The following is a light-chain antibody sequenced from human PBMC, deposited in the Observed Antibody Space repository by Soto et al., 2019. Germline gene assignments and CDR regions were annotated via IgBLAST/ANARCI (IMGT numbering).Light chain of an antibody. CDR3: QQYGSSRWT. Sequence: EIVLTQSPDTLSLFPGERATLSCRASQSVSSTYLAWYQQKPGKAPRPLISAASSRATGNPDRFSGSGSGTDFTLTISRLEPEDFAVYYCQQYGSSRWTFGQGTKVDIK. CDR1: QSVSSTY. J-gene: IGKJ1*01. V-gene: IGKV3-20*01. CDR2: AAS.